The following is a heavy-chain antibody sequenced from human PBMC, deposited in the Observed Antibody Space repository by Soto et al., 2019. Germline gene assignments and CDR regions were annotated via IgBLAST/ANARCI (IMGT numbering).Heavy chain of an antibody. D-gene: IGHD2-8*01. V-gene: IGHV4-30-2*01. J-gene: IGHJ4*02. CDR2: IYHSGST. Sequence: PSETLSLTCAFSCGSISSGGYSWSWIRQPPGKGLEWIGYIYHSGSTYYNPSLKSRVTISVDRSKNQFSLKLSSVTAADTAVYYCARAYCTNGVCSPFDYWGQGTLVTVSS. CDR3: ARAYCTNGVCSPFDY. CDR1: CGSISSGGYS.